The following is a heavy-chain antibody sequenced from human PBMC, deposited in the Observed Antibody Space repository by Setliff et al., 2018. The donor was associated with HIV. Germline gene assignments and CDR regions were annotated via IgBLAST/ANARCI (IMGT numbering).Heavy chain of an antibody. Sequence: GASVKVSCKASGYTFTGYAISWVRQAPGQGLEWLGWISAYNGDTNYAQKVQGRVSMTIDTSTSTAYMELRSLRSDDMAVYYCARWGVFDAFDIWGQGTMVTVSS. CDR2: ISAYNGDT. V-gene: IGHV1-18*03. D-gene: IGHD3-16*01. J-gene: IGHJ3*02. CDR3: ARWGVFDAFDI. CDR1: GYTFTGYA.